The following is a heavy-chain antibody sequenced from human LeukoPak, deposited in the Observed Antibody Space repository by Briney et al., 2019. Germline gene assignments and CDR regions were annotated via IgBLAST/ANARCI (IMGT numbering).Heavy chain of an antibody. CDR2: IYYSGST. J-gene: IGHJ4*02. CDR1: GGSISSYY. CDR3: ARQLVPRRYFDY. Sequence: SETLSLTCTVSGGSISSYYWSWIRQPPGKGLEWIGYIYYSGSTNYNPSLKSRVTISVDTSKNQFSLKLSPVTAADTAVYYCARQLVPRRYFDYRGQGTLVTVSS. D-gene: IGHD6-6*01. V-gene: IGHV4-59*01.